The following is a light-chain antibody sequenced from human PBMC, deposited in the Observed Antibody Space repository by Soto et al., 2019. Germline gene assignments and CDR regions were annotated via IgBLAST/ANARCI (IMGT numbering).Light chain of an antibody. V-gene: IGLV2-8*01. CDR3: SSYAGINDYV. CDR1: SSDIGGYNY. J-gene: IGLJ1*01. CDR2: EVT. Sequence: QPVLTQPPSASGSPGQSVTISCTGSSSDIGGYNYVSWYQQHPGKAPQLIIYEVTKRPSGVPDRFSGSKSGNTASLTVSGLQAEDEADYYCSSYAGINDYVFGTGTKVTVL.